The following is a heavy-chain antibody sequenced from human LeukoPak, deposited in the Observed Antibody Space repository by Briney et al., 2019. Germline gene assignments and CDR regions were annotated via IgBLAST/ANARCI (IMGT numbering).Heavy chain of an antibody. Sequence: PSQTLSLTCTVSGGSISSGDYYWSWIRQPPGKGLEWIGYIYHSGSTYYNPSLKSRVTISVDRSKNQFSLKLSSVTAADTAVYYCASSPLGYCSSTSCYPRGWFDPWGQGTLVTVSS. D-gene: IGHD2-2*01. CDR1: GGSISSGDYY. CDR3: ASSPLGYCSSTSCYPRGWFDP. J-gene: IGHJ5*02. V-gene: IGHV4-30-2*01. CDR2: IYHSGST.